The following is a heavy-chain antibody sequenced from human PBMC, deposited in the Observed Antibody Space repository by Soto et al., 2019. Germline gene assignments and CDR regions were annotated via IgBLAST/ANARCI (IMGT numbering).Heavy chain of an antibody. D-gene: IGHD3-3*01. Sequence: QLQLQESGPGLVKPSETLSLTCTVSGGSISSRSHYWGWIRQSPGKHLEWIGSSFYRGSTHYNPSLKALVTISVDTSKNQVSLKLYSVTAADTAVYYCATADGFGVVTPFFEYWGQGILVTFSS. CDR3: ATADGFGVVTPFFEY. CDR2: SFYRGST. J-gene: IGHJ4*02. CDR1: GGSISSRSHY. V-gene: IGHV4-39*01.